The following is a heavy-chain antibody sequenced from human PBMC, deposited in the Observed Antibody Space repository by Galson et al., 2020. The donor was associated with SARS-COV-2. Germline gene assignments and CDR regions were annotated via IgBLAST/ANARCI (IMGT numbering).Heavy chain of an antibody. CDR3: ARDLRSFYGSGRGNWFDP. Sequence: SETLSLTCPVSGGSVSSSNYHWAWIRRPPGKGLEWIGSVYYSGTTYYKPSLKSRVTISVDTSKNQFSLKLFSVTAADTAVYYCARDLRSFYGSGRGNWFDPWGQGLLVTVSS. J-gene: IGHJ5*02. D-gene: IGHD3-10*01. CDR1: GGSVSSSNYH. V-gene: IGHV4-39*07. CDR2: VYYSGTT.